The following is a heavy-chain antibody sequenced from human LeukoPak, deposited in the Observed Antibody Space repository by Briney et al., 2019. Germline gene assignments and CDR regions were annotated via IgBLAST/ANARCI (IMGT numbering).Heavy chain of an antibody. CDR3: ARNERSGDTRLYHFGY. Sequence: SVKVSCKASGYTFTSYGISWVRQAPGQGLEWIGGIIPIFGTANYAQNFQDKATLNADGYTHTADLALGRLSADDRAVYYCARNERSGDTRLYHFGYWGQGTLVTVSS. D-gene: IGHD4-17*01. CDR1: GYTFTSYG. CDR2: IIPIFGTA. J-gene: IGHJ4*02. V-gene: IGHV1-69*13.